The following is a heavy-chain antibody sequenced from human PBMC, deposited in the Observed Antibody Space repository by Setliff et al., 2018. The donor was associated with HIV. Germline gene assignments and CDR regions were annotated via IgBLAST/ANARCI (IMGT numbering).Heavy chain of an antibody. J-gene: IGHJ5*02. V-gene: IGHV4-39*01. D-gene: IGHD3-22*01. Sequence: SETLSLTCSVSGGSIDNNKYYWTWIRQPPGKGLEWTGSIYHTGRTYYNRSLESRLPISIDTSKNQFSLKLTSVTAADTAMYYCASRIYYYDESRVLREEGFVPWGQGTLVTVSS. CDR3: ASRIYYYDESRVLREEGFVP. CDR2: IYHTGRT. CDR1: GGSIDNNKYY.